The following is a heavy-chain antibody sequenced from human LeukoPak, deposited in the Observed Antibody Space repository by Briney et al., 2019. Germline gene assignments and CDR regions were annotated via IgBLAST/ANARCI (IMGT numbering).Heavy chain of an antibody. CDR2: IYYTGST. J-gene: IGHJ4*02. D-gene: IGHD3-22*01. CDR1: GGSISSGDYY. Sequence: SETLSLTCTVSGGSISSGDYYWSWIRQPPGKGLEWIGYIYYTGSTYYNPSLKSRVTMSVDTSKNQFSLKLTSVTAADTAVYYCAGHNYGSRGYLNYLFDYWGQGTLVTVSS. CDR3: AGHNYGSRGYLNYLFDY. V-gene: IGHV4-30-4*01.